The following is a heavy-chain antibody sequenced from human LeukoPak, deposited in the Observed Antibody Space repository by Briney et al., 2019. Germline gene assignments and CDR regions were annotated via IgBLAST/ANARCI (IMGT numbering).Heavy chain of an antibody. V-gene: IGHV3-30*12. CDR3: ARELQLRRAFDI. CDR1: GFTFSNYG. CDR2: IPYDGSNT. J-gene: IGHJ3*02. D-gene: IGHD5-18*01. Sequence: GGSLRLSCAASGFTFSNYGMHWVRQAPGKGLEWVTFIPYDGSNTYYADSVKGRFTISRDNAKNSLYLQMNSLRAEDTAVYYCARELQLRRAFDIWGQGTMVTVSS.